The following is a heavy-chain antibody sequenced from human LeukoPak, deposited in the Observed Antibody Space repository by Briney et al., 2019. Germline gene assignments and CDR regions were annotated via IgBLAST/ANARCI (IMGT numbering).Heavy chain of an antibody. Sequence: SETLSLTCTVSGGSISSYYWSWIRQPPGKGLEWIGYIYYSGSTNYNPSLKSRVTISVDTSKNQFSLKLSSVTAADTAVYYCARDRGPTKNYYDSSGNNWYFDLWGRGTLVTVSS. CDR2: IYYSGST. J-gene: IGHJ2*01. V-gene: IGHV4-59*01. CDR3: ARDRGPTKNYYDSSGNNWYFDL. CDR1: GGSISSYY. D-gene: IGHD3-22*01.